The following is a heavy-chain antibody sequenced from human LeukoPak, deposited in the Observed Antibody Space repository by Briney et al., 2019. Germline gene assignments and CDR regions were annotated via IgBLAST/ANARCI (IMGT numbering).Heavy chain of an antibody. V-gene: IGHV1-2*02. J-gene: IGHJ4*02. CDR2: INPNSGGT. Sequence: ASVKVSCKASGYTFTGYYMHWVRQAPGQGLEWMGWINPNSGGTNYAQKCQGRVTMTRDTSISTAYMELSRLRSDDTAVYYCASLGGATDFDYWGQGTLVTVSS. CDR3: ASLGGATDFDY. D-gene: IGHD1-26*01. CDR1: GYTFTGYY.